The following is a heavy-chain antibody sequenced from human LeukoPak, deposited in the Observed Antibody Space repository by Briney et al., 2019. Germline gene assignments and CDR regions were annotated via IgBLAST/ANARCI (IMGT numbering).Heavy chain of an antibody. CDR1: GGSFSGYY. D-gene: IGHD3-16*01. CDR2: INHSGST. V-gene: IGHV4-34*01. Sequence: PETLSLTCAVYGGSFSGYYWSWIRQPPGKGLEWIGEINHSGSTNYNPSLKSRVTISVDTSKNQFSLKLSSVTAADTAVYYCARVGEAAYTYYYYYMDVWGKGTTVTVSS. CDR3: ARVGEAAYTYYYYYMDV. J-gene: IGHJ6*03.